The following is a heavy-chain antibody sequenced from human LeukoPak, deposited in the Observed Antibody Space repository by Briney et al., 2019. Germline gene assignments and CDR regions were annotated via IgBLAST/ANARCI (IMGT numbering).Heavy chain of an antibody. D-gene: IGHD4-17*01. CDR1: GGTFSSYA. J-gene: IGHJ2*01. Sequence: GASVKVSCKASGGTFSSYAISWVRQAPGQGLEWMGGIIPIFGTANYAQKFQGRVTITADESTSTAYMELSSLRSEDTAVYYCARAPLTDYGDYYWYFDLWGRGTLVTVSS. V-gene: IGHV1-69*13. CDR3: ARAPLTDYGDYYWYFDL. CDR2: IIPIFGTA.